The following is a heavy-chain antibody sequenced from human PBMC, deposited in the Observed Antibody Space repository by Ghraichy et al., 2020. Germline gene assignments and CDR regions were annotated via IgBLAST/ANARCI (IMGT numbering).Heavy chain of an antibody. CDR1: GGSISSGCYS. CDR3: ARDLLD. Sequence: SETLSLTCAVSGGSISSGCYSWSWLRQPPGKGLEWNGYIYHSGSTYYNPSLKSRVTISVDRSRHQFSLKLSSVTAADTAVYYCARDLLDWGQGTMVTVSS. V-gene: IGHV4-30-2*01. J-gene: IGHJ3*01. D-gene: IGHD3-3*01. CDR2: IYHSGST.